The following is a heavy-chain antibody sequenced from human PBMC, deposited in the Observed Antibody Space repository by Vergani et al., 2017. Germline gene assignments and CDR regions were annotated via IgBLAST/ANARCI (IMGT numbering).Heavy chain of an antibody. D-gene: IGHD6-13*01. CDR3: AKDMSTFRGIARNGFDY. V-gene: IGHV3-43D*04. CDR1: GFTFDDYA. Sequence: EVQLVESGGVVVQPGGSLRLSCAASGFTFDDYAMHWVRQAPGKGLEWVSLISWDGGSTYYADSVKGRFTISRDNSKNSLYLQMNSLRAEDTALYYCAKDMSTFRGIARNGFDYWGQGTLVTVSS. CDR2: ISWDGGST. J-gene: IGHJ4*02.